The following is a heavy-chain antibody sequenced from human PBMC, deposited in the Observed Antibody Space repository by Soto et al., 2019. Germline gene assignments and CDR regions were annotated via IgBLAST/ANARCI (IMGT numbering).Heavy chain of an antibody. CDR1: GGTFSSYA. V-gene: IGHV1-69*13. D-gene: IGHD3-10*01. J-gene: IGHJ4*02. CDR3: ARRMVRELYYFYY. CDR2: IIPIFGTA. Sequence: SVKASCKASGGTFSSYAISWVRQAPGQGLEWMGGIIPIFGTANYAQKFQGRVTITADESTSTAYMELSSLRSEDTAVYYCARRMVRELYYFYYWGQGTLVTVSS.